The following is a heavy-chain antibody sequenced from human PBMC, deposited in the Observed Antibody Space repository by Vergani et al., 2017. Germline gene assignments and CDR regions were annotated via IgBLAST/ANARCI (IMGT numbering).Heavy chain of an antibody. CDR1: GFTFSSHG. V-gene: IGHV3-30*18. CDR3: AKAPDNGVCDY. CDR2: ISYDGSNK. D-gene: IGHD2-8*01. J-gene: IGHJ4*02. Sequence: QVQLVESGGGVVQPGRSLRLSCAASGFTFSSHGVHWVRQAPGKGLEWVAVISYDGSNKYYAYSVKGRFTISRDNSKNKLYLQMNSLRADDTAVYYCAKAPDNGVCDYWGQGTLVTVSS.